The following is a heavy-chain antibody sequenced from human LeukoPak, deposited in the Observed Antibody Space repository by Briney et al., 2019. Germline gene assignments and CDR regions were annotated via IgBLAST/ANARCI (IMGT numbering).Heavy chain of an antibody. D-gene: IGHD3/OR15-3a*01. CDR1: GFTFSSYA. CDR3: ARAQDWLLPLDY. V-gene: IGHV3-30-3*01. Sequence: GGSLRLSCAASGFTFSSYAMHWVRQAPGKGLEWVAVISYDGSNKYYADSVKGRFTISRDNSKNPLYLQMNSLRAEDTAVYYCARAQDWLLPLDYWGQGTLVTVSS. J-gene: IGHJ4*02. CDR2: ISYDGSNK.